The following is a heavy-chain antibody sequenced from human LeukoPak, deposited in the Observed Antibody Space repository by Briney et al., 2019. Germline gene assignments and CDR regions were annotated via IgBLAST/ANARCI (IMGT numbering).Heavy chain of an antibody. CDR1: GYTFTSYD. CDR2: MNPNSGNT. V-gene: IGHV1-8*01. J-gene: IGHJ6*03. CDR3: ARDNSGSYYYYYYMDV. Sequence: ASVKVSCKASGYTFTSYDINWVRQATGQGLEWMGWMNPNSGNTGYAQKLQGRVTMTTDTSTSTAYMELRSLRSDDTAVYYCARDNSGSYYYYYYMDVWGKGTTVTISS. D-gene: IGHD1-26*01.